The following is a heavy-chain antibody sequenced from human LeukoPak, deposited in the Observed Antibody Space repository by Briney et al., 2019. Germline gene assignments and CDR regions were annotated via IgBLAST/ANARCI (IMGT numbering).Heavy chain of an antibody. D-gene: IGHD1-26*01. Sequence: GGSLRLSCAASGFTFSSYDMHWVRQATGKGLEWVSAIGTAGDTYYPGSVKGRFTISRENARNSLYLQMNSLRAGDTAVYYCARGSRRGRWFDYWGQGTLVTVSS. CDR1: GFTFSSYD. CDR3: ARGSRRGRWFDY. CDR2: IGTAGDT. V-gene: IGHV3-13*01. J-gene: IGHJ4*02.